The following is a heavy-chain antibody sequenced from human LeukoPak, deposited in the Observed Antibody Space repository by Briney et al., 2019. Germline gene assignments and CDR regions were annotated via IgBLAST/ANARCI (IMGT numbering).Heavy chain of an antibody. D-gene: IGHD2-2*01. Sequence: GGSLRLSCAASGFTFSSYWMSWVRQAPGKGLEWVAYIKEDGSEKYYVDSVQGRFTISRDNAKNSLYLQMNSLRAEDTAVYYCARVAPNYCSSTSCGAFDIWGQGTTVTASS. CDR1: GFTFSSYW. CDR2: IKEDGSEK. CDR3: ARVAPNYCSSTSCGAFDI. J-gene: IGHJ3*02. V-gene: IGHV3-7*01.